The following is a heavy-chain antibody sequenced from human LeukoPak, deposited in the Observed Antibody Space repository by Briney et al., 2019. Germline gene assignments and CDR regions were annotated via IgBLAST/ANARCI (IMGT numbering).Heavy chain of an antibody. Sequence: PGGSLRLSCAASGFSFSSYNMNWVRQAPGKGLEWVSYISSSSTTIYYADSAKGRFTISRDNAENSLYLQMHSLRDEDTAVYYCARSFDGAGADWGQGTLVTVSS. D-gene: IGHD3-9*01. CDR1: GFSFSSYN. V-gene: IGHV3-48*02. CDR3: ARSFDGAGAD. J-gene: IGHJ4*02. CDR2: ISSSSTTI.